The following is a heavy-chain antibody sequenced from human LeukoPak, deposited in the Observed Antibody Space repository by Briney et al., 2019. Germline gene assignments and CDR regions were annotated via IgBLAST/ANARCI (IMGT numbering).Heavy chain of an antibody. CDR1: GFTFSTYG. CDR3: ARALTLSKVGARFIFDY. J-gene: IGHJ4*02. CDR2: TSTSSNTI. V-gene: IGHV3-48*03. D-gene: IGHD1-26*01. Sequence: GGSLRLSCAASGFTFSTYGMNWVRQAPGKGLEWVSYTSTSSNTIYYADSVKGRFTISRDNAKNSLYLQMNSLRAEDTAVYYCARALTLSKVGARFIFDYWGQGSLVTVSS.